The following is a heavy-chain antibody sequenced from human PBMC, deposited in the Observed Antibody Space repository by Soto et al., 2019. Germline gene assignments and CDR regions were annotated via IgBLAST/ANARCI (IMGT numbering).Heavy chain of an antibody. D-gene: IGHD6-6*01. CDR1: GGSISSSSYY. CDR3: ARQRSIAARPGVFDY. CDR2: IYYSGST. J-gene: IGHJ4*02. Sequence: PSETLSLTCTVSGGSISSSSYYWGWIRQPPGKGLEWIGSIYYSGSTYYNPSLKSRVTISVDTSKNQFSLKLSSVTAADTAVYYCARQRSIAARPGVFDYWGQGTLVTVSS. V-gene: IGHV4-39*01.